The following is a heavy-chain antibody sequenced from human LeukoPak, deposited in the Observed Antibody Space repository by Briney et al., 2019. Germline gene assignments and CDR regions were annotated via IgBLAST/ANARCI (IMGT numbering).Heavy chain of an antibody. V-gene: IGHV4-39*01. J-gene: IGHJ2*01. CDR2: INHSGST. CDR3: ARQREGFFDL. CDR1: GGSIRSSDYY. Sequence: SETLPLTFTVSGGSIRSSDYYWSWIRQPPGKGLEWIGEINHSGSTNYNPSLKSRATMSVFTSKNQFSLKLSSTTAADTAVYYCARQREGFFDLWGRGTLVTVSS.